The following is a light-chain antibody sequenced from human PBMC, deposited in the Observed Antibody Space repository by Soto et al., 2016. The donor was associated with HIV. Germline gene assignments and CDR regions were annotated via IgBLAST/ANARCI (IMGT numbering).Light chain of an antibody. V-gene: IGKV1-33*01. Sequence: DIRMTQSPSSLSASVGDRVTITCQASQDIGKFLNWCQLRPGKAPKLLIYDASDLGTGVPSRFSGTGYGTNFTLTISSLQPEDVATYYCQQYRDLPAFGGGTKVEIK. CDR2: DAS. J-gene: IGKJ4*01. CDR3: QQYRDLPA. CDR1: QDIGKF.